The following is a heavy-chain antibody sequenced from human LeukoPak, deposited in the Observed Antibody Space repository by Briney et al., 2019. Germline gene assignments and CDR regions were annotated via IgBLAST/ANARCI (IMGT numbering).Heavy chain of an antibody. CDR1: GFTFSSYA. D-gene: IGHD3-10*01. V-gene: IGHV3-23*01. Sequence: GGSLRLSCAASGFTFSSYAMSWVRQAPGKGLEWVSAISGSGGSTYYADSVKGRFTISRDSSKNTLYLQMNSLRAEDTAVYYCAKGYGSGSYVSTAWGQGTLVTVSS. J-gene: IGHJ4*02. CDR2: ISGSGGST. CDR3: AKGYGSGSYVSTA.